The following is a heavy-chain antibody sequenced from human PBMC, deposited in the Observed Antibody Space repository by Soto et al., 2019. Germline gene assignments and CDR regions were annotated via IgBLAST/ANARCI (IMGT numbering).Heavy chain of an antibody. CDR3: AGGIAARPLGS. V-gene: IGHV4-30-2*01. CDR2: IYHSGST. J-gene: IGHJ5*02. D-gene: IGHD6-6*01. Sequence: QLQLQESGSGLVKPSQTLSLTCAVSGGSISSGGYSWSWIRQPPGKGLEWIGYIYHSGSTYYNPSRKSRVTISVDRSTNQCSLKLSSVTAADTAVYYCAGGIAARPLGSWGPGTLVSVSS. CDR1: GGSISSGGYS.